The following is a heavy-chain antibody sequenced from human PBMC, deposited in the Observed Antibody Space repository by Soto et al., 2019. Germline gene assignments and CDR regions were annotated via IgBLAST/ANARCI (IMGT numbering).Heavy chain of an antibody. Sequence: GASVKVSCKASGGTFSSYAISWVRQAPGQGLEWMGGIIPIFGTANYAQKFQGRVTITADESTSTAYMELSSLRSEDTAVYYCATGNRFGELLGGMDVWGQGTTVTVSS. J-gene: IGHJ6*02. D-gene: IGHD3-10*01. CDR2: IIPIFGTA. CDR3: ATGNRFGELLGGMDV. V-gene: IGHV1-69*13. CDR1: GGTFSSYA.